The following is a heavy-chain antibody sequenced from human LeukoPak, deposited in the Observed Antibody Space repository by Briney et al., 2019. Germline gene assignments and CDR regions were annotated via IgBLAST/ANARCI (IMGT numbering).Heavy chain of an antibody. J-gene: IGHJ4*02. Sequence: SETLSLTCIVSGGSISGHYWNWIRQPAGKGLEWIGRIYTNVITNYNPSLKSRVTMSVDTSENQFSLKLSSVTAADTAVYYCARGRNVTMVRGGFDYWGQGTLVTVSS. V-gene: IGHV4-4*07. CDR2: IYTNVIT. D-gene: IGHD3-10*01. CDR1: GGSISGHY. CDR3: ARGRNVTMVRGGFDY.